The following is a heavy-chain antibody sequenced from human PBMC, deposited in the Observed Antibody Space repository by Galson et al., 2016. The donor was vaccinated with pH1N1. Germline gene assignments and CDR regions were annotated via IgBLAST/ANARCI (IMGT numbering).Heavy chain of an antibody. Sequence: SLRLSCAASGFTFSSFWMHWVRQVPGKGLVWVSRISSEGSSISYAASVKGRFTISRDNARNTLYLEMNSLRAEDTALYYCARVRLIMPGDPTGYFDFWGQGALVTVSS. CDR3: ARVRLIMPGDPTGYFDF. V-gene: IGHV3-74*01. CDR1: GFTFSSFW. CDR2: ISSEGSSI. J-gene: IGHJ4*02. D-gene: IGHD7-27*01.